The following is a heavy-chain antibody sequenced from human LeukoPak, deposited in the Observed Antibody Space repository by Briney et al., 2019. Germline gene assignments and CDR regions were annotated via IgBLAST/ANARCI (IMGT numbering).Heavy chain of an antibody. Sequence: ASVKISCKASGYTFTSYGISWVRRAPGQGLEWMGWISAYNGNTNYAQKLQGRVTMTTDTSTSTAYMELRSLRSDDTAVYYCARAPRGYYPYYFDYWGQGTLVTVSS. V-gene: IGHV1-18*01. CDR1: GYTFTSYG. CDR3: ARAPRGYYPYYFDY. J-gene: IGHJ4*02. CDR2: ISAYNGNT. D-gene: IGHD3-22*01.